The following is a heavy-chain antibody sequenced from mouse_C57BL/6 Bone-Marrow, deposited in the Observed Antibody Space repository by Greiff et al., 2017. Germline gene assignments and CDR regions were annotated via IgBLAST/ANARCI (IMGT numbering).Heavy chain of an antibody. V-gene: IGHV1-5*01. Sequence: VQLHQSGAVLARPGASVKMSCTASGFTFTSYWMHWVKQRPGQGLEWIGAIYPGNSDTSYNQKLKGKAKLTAVTSANTAYMQLSSLTNEDSAVYYCTRRNQYYGSYFDNWGQGTTLTVSS. D-gene: IGHD1-1*01. CDR3: TRRNQYYGSYFDN. CDR2: IYPGNSDT. J-gene: IGHJ2*01. CDR1: GFTFTSYW.